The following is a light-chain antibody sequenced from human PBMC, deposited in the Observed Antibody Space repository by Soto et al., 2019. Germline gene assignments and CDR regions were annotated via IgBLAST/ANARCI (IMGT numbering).Light chain of an antibody. CDR1: QSISNY. CDR3: QQSYSAHIC. V-gene: IGKV1-39*01. J-gene: IGKJ2*03. Sequence: DIQMTQSPSSLSASVGDRVTITCRASQSISNYLNWYQQKPGKAPKLLIYAASSLQSGVPSRFSGSGSRTDFTLTISSLQPEDCATYYCQQSYSAHICFGQGTKLEIK. CDR2: AAS.